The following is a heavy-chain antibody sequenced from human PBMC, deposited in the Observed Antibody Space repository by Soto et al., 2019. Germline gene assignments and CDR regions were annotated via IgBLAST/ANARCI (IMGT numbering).Heavy chain of an antibody. CDR2: IYYSGST. J-gene: IGHJ1*01. V-gene: IGHV4-31*03. Sequence: QVQLQESGPGLVKPSQTLSLTCTVSGGSISSGGYYWSWIRQHPGKGLEWIGYIYYSGSTCYNPSLKRRVTISVDPSTNQFSLKLSSVTAADTAVYYCAIYDSSGSRGLQHWGQGTLVTVSS. CDR1: GGSISSGGYY. D-gene: IGHD3-22*01. CDR3: AIYDSSGSRGLQH.